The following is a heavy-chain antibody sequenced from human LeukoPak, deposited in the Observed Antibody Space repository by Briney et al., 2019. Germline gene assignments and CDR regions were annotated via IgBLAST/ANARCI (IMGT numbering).Heavy chain of an antibody. Sequence: PSETLSLTCTVSGDSITNYYWSWIRQPAGKGLEWIGRFYTSQSTDYNPSLKSRVTMSVDTSKNQFSLKLNSVTAADTAVYYCVRGAYYCEDWGQGTLVTVSS. J-gene: IGHJ4*02. V-gene: IGHV4-4*07. D-gene: IGHD2-21*01. CDR2: FYTSQST. CDR1: GDSITNYY. CDR3: VRGAYYCED.